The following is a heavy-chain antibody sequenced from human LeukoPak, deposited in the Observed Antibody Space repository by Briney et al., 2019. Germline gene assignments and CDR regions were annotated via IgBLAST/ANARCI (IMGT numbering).Heavy chain of an antibody. CDR2: IKPDGSDK. Sequence: GGSLRLSCAASGFTFTTHWMNWVRQAPGGGLEWLANIKPDGSDKYYVDSVMGRFTISRYNAKNLVYLQMNSLRTEDTAVYYCSGRSGFSSIYWGQGTLVTVSS. CDR3: SGRSGFSSIY. D-gene: IGHD6-19*01. V-gene: IGHV3-7*01. J-gene: IGHJ4*02. CDR1: GFTFTTHW.